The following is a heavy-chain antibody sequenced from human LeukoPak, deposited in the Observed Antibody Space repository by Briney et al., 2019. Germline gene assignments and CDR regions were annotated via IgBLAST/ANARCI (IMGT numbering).Heavy chain of an antibody. CDR1: GYTFTSYG. J-gene: IGHJ5*02. D-gene: IGHD6-13*01. Sequence: ASVKVSCKASGYTFTSYGISWVRQAPGQGLEWMGWISAYNGNTNYAQKLQGRVTMTTDTSTSTAYMELRSLRSDDTAVYYCARVESLRVQGYAAGPNWFDPWGQGTLVTVSS. CDR2: ISAYNGNT. CDR3: ARVESLRVQGYAAGPNWFDP. V-gene: IGHV1-18*01.